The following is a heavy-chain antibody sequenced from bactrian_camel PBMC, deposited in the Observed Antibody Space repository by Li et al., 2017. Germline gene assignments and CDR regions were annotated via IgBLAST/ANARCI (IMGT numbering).Heavy chain of an antibody. CDR2: FTMDGST. J-gene: IGHJ4*01. V-gene: IGHV3S53*01. Sequence: HVQLVESGGGLVQSGGSLRLSCAASGYITSSCDLGWYRQAPGKERVLVSAFTMDGSTYYTDSVKDRFTVSRDNAKNIVYLQSNRLKTEDTAIYYCTRDLQRWWYKTTGGWGTVGYDYWGQGTQVTVS. CDR1: GYITSSCD. CDR3: TRDLQRWWYKTTGGWGTVGYDY. D-gene: IGHD5*01.